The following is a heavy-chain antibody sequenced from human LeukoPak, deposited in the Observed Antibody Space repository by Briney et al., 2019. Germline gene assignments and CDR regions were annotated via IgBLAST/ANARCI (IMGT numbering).Heavy chain of an antibody. CDR2: IYYSGST. CDR1: GGSISSYY. D-gene: IGHD4-17*01. CDR3: ARIPTVTPPYYYYMDV. Sequence: SETLSLTCTVSGGSISSYYWSWIRQPPGKGLEWIGYIYYSGSTNYNPSLKSRVTISADTSKNQFPLKLSSVTAADTAVYFCARIPTVTPPYYYYMDVWGKGTTVTVSS. V-gene: IGHV4-59*01. J-gene: IGHJ6*03.